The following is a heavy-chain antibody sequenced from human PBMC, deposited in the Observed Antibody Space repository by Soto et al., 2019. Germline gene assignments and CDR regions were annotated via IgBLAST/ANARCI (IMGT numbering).Heavy chain of an antibody. J-gene: IGHJ4*02. D-gene: IGHD4-4*01. CDR3: ARATVQRHFDS. CDR2: IYYTGST. V-gene: IGHV4-59*01. CDR1: GGSISNKY. Sequence: SETLSLTCVVSGGSISNKYWTWIRQPPGKGLEWIGYIYYTGSTTYHPSLTSRVAISLDTSMQQSSLRLNSVTAADTAVYYCARATVQRHFDSWGQGTLVTVSS.